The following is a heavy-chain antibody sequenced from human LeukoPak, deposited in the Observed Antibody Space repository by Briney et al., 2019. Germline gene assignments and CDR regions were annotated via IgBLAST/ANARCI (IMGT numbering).Heavy chain of an antibody. V-gene: IGHV1-58*01. CDR1: GFTFTSSA. J-gene: IGHJ3*02. D-gene: IGHD1-26*01. Sequence: GASVKVSCTASGFTFTSSAVQWVRQARGQRLEWIGWIVVGSGNTNYAQKFQERVTITRDMSTSTAYMELSSLRSEDTAVYYCAADSGSGSYLSAFDIWGQGTMVTVSS. CDR3: AADSGSGSYLSAFDI. CDR2: IVVGSGNT.